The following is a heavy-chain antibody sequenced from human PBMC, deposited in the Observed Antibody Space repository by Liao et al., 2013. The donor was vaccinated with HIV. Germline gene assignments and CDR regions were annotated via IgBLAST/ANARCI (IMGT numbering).Heavy chain of an antibody. CDR2: IAHSGST. CDR3: ARSIPGSRDAFDV. J-gene: IGHJ3*01. D-gene: IGHD1-26*01. Sequence: QVRLQQWGAGLLKPSETLSLTCAVYGGSFSDYYWGWIRQPPGKGLEWIGEIAHSGSTNYNPSLESRVTISVDTSKNQFSLKMSSVTATDTAVYYCARSIPGSRDAFDVWGHGTVVTVSS. CDR1: GGSFSDYY. V-gene: IGHV4-34*01.